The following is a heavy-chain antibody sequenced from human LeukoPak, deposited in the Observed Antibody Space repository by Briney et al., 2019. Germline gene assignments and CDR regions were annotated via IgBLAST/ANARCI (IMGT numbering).Heavy chain of an antibody. CDR2: IYYSGST. D-gene: IGHD5-12*01. CDR1: GGSISSSSYY. J-gene: IGHJ4*02. V-gene: IGHV4-39*07. Sequence: SETLSLTCTVSGGSISSSSYYWGWIRQPPGKGLEWIGSIYYSGSTYYNPSLKSRVTISVDTSKNQFSLKLSSVTAADTAVYYCARDPRTDIVATEFDYWGQGTLVTVSS. CDR3: ARDPRTDIVATEFDY.